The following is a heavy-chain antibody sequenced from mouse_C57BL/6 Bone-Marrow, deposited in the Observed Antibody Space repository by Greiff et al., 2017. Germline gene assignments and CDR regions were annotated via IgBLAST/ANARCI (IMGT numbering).Heavy chain of an antibody. CDR2: IRNKANGYTT. V-gene: IGHV7-3*01. J-gene: IGHJ1*03. CDR1: GFTFTDYY. Sequence: DVKLVESGGGLVQPGGSLSLSCAASGFTFTDYYMSWVRQPPGKALEWLGFIRNKANGYTTEYSASVKGRFTISRDNSQSILYLQMNALIAEDSATYYCASFTGIYCYFDVWGTGTTVTVSS. D-gene: IGHD4-1*01. CDR3: ASFTGIYCYFDV.